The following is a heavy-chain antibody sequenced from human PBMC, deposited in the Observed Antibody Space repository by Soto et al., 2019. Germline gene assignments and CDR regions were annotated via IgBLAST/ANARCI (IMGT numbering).Heavy chain of an antibody. CDR1: GYTFTGYY. Sequence: ASVKVSCKASGYTFTGYYMHWVRQAPGQGLEWMGWINPNSGGTNYAQKFQGWVTMTRDTSISTAYMELSRLRSDDTAVYYCARDGATGLGESYYYYGMDVWGQGTTVTVSS. CDR2: INPNSGGT. D-gene: IGHD3-16*01. CDR3: ARDGATGLGESYYYYGMDV. V-gene: IGHV1-2*04. J-gene: IGHJ6*02.